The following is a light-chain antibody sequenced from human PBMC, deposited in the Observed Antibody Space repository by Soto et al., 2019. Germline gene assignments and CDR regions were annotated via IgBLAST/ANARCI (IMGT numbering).Light chain of an antibody. Sequence: EIVMTQSPDTLSVSPGEGVTLSCRASQSVSSDLAWYQQKPGQSPRLLMYGASTRATDFPPRFSGGGAGTAFTHTSSCLQCDDVAIYYCQQYHDCPPITLVPGTKVEI. CDR1: QSVSSD. CDR3: QQYHDCPPIT. CDR2: GAS. J-gene: IGKJ3*01. V-gene: IGKV3-15*01.